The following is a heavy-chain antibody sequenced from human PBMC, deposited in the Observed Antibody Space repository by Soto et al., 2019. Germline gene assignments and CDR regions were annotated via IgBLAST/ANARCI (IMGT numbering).Heavy chain of an antibody. CDR3: ARVRSVVRGVISPVYYFDY. CDR1: GGSISSGGYS. Sequence: SETLSLTCAVSGGSISSGGYSWSWIRQPPGKGLEWIGYIYHSGSTYYNPSLKSRVTISVGRSKNQFSLKLSSVTAADTAVYYCARVRSVVRGVISPVYYFDYWGQGTLVTVSS. D-gene: IGHD3-10*01. J-gene: IGHJ4*02. CDR2: IYHSGST. V-gene: IGHV4-30-2*01.